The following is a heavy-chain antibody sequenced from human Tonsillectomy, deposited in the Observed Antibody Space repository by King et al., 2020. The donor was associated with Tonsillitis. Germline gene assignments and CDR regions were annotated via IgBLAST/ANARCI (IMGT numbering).Heavy chain of an antibody. Sequence: VQLVEAGGGVVQPGRSLRLSCVASGFVFNNYDMHWGRQAPGKGLEWVAVIAYDGNNKYYADSGKGRFTISRENSKKTLYLQMNNLRAEDTAVYFCAKVYHDYGDYAISLWGQGTLVTVSS. D-gene: IGHD4-17*01. CDR1: GFVFNNYD. J-gene: IGHJ4*02. CDR2: IAYDGNNK. CDR3: AKVYHDYGDYAISL. V-gene: IGHV3-30*18.